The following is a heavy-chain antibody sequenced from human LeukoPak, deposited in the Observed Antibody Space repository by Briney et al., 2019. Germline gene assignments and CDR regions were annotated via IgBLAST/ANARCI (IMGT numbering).Heavy chain of an antibody. CDR1: GGSISTSNYY. D-gene: IGHD1-26*01. CDR3: ARIPEGGPFDY. CDR2: IFYSGST. J-gene: IGHJ4*02. V-gene: IGHV4-39*07. Sequence: SETLSLTCTVSGGSISTSNYYWGWIRQPPGKGLEWIGNIFYSGSTYYSPSLRSRVTISLDTSRNQFSLKLNSVTAADTAVYYCARIPEGGPFDYWGQGTLVTVSS.